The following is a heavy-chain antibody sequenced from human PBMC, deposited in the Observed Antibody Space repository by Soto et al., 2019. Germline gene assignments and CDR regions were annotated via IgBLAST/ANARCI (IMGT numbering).Heavy chain of an antibody. CDR1: EFTFSSHL. V-gene: IGHV3-30*03. D-gene: IGHD1-26*01. Sequence: VQLVESGGGVVQPGRSLRLSCVASEFTFSSHLMHWVRQAPGKGLEWVAFISNDGDYKNYADSVKGRFTISRENSKDTADLEIHSLRPEATALYRGAREESFSAPYYLDFWGQGTLGIVS. J-gene: IGHJ4*02. CDR2: ISNDGDYK. CDR3: AREESFSAPYYLDF.